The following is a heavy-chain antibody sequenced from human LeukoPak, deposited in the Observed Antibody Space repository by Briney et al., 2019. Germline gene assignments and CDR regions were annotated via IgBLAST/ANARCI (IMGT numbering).Heavy chain of an antibody. Sequence: GGSLRLSCAASGFTFSSYWMSWVRQAPGKGLEWVANIKQDGSEKYYVDSVKGRFTISRDNAKNSLYLQMNSLRAEDTAVYYCARDSPPYYYDSSGGFDYWGQRTLVTVSS. CDR1: GFTFSSYW. CDR2: IKQDGSEK. V-gene: IGHV3-7*01. CDR3: ARDSPPYYYDSSGGFDY. D-gene: IGHD3-22*01. J-gene: IGHJ4*02.